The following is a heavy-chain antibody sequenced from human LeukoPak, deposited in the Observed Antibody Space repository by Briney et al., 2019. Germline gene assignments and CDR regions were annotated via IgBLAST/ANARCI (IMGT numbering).Heavy chain of an antibody. V-gene: IGHV3-30*02. Sequence: PGGSLRLSCAASGFTFSSYGMHWVRQAPGKGLEWVAFIRYDGSNKYYADSVKGRFTISRDNSKNTLYLQMNSLRAEDTAVYYCAKDTLPCSGGSCYLNYWGQGTLVTVSS. CDR2: IRYDGSNK. CDR3: AKDTLPCSGGSCYLNY. D-gene: IGHD2-15*01. CDR1: GFTFSSYG. J-gene: IGHJ4*02.